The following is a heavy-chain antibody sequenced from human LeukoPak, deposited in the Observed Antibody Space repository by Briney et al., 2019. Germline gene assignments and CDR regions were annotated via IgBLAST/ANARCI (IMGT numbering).Heavy chain of an antibody. CDR3: ARDGSSWYEGY. V-gene: IGHV3-7*01. Sequence: PGGSLRLSCAASGFIFSGYWMSWVRQAPGKGLEWVANINQDGSEKYYVDSVKGRFTISRDNAKNSLYLQMNSLRGEDTAVYYCARDGSSWYEGYWGQGTLVTVSS. D-gene: IGHD6-13*01. CDR1: GFIFSGYW. CDR2: INQDGSEK. J-gene: IGHJ4*02.